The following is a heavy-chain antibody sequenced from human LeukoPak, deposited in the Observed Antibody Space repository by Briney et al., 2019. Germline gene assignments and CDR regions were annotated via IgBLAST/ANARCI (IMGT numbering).Heavy chain of an antibody. Sequence: PSQTLSLTYAVSGGSISSGGYSWSWIRQPPGKGLEWIGYIHHSGSTYYNPSLKSRVTISVDRSKNQFSLKLSSVTAADTAVYYCARGGHTPDYWGQGTLVTVSS. CDR2: IHHSGST. CDR3: ARGGHTPDY. J-gene: IGHJ4*02. D-gene: IGHD2-15*01. CDR1: GGSISSGGYS. V-gene: IGHV4-30-2*01.